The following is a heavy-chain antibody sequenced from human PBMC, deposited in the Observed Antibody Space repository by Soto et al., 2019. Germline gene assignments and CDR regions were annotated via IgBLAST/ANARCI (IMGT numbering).Heavy chain of an antibody. CDR2: IDHSGRT. CDR1: GDSISSGFY. V-gene: IGHV4-31*03. CDR3: VRKVGMGGWYFDY. Sequence: QVQLQESGPGLVKPSETLSLTCTVSGDSISSGFYWNWVRQHPSKGLEWIGYIDHSGRTYYNPSLKSRVKMSVDTSKNEFSVKLNSVTAADTAVYSCVRKVGMGGWYFDYWGRGTQVAVTS. J-gene: IGHJ4*02. D-gene: IGHD1-26*01.